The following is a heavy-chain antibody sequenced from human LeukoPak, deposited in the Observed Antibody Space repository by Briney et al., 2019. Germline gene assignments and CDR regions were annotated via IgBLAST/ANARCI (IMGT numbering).Heavy chain of an antibody. CDR1: GFTFKHYA. Sequence: GGSLRLSCAASGFTFKHYAMSWVRQAPGKGLEWVSALSGSGDDTFYTDSFKGRFTISRDNSKNTLYLQMNSLRAEDTAVYYCARVGGHCTSTSCPPPDYWGQGTLVTVSS. J-gene: IGHJ4*02. D-gene: IGHD2-2*01. V-gene: IGHV3-23*01. CDR3: ARVGGHCTSTSCPPPDY. CDR2: LSGSGDDT.